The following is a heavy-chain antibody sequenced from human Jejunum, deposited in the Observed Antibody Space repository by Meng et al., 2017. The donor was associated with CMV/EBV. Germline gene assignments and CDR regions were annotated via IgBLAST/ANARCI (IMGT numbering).Heavy chain of an antibody. CDR1: GFTIITYD. CDR3: VTNSGGLGH. Sequence: EVQLLESGGGLVQPGGSLRLSCAASGFTIITYDMIWVRQAPGKGLEWVSTISASGAGTYYADSVKGRFTISRDPSKNTLYLQMNSLTTEDTAVYFCVTNSGGLGHWGHGTLVTVAS. J-gene: IGHJ4*01. V-gene: IGHV3-23*01. CDR2: ISASGAGT. D-gene: IGHD6-19*01.